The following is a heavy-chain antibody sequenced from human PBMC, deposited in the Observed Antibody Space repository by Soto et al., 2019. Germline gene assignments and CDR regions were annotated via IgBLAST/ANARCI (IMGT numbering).Heavy chain of an antibody. CDR3: AKDPEMATIISPLSFDY. D-gene: IGHD5-12*01. J-gene: IGHJ4*02. CDR2: ISYDGSNK. Sequence: QVQLVESGGGVVQPRRSLRLSCAASGFTFSSYGMHWVRQAPGKGLEWVAGISYDGSNKYYADSVKGRFTISRDNSKNPLYLQMNSLRAEDTAVYYCAKDPEMATIISPLSFDYWGQGTLVTVSS. CDR1: GFTFSSYG. V-gene: IGHV3-30*18.